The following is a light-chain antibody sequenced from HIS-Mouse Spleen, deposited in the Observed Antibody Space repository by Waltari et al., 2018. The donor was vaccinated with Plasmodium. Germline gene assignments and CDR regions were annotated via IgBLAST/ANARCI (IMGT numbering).Light chain of an antibody. J-gene: IGLJ2*01. Sequence: QSALTQPPSASGSPGPSVTISCTGTISAVGGYNYVSWYQQHPGKAPKLMIYEVSKRPSGVPDRFSGSKSGNTASLTVSGLQAEDEADYYCSSYAGSNNLVFGGGTKLTVL. CDR2: EVS. CDR1: ISAVGGYNY. V-gene: IGLV2-8*01. CDR3: SSYAGSNNLV.